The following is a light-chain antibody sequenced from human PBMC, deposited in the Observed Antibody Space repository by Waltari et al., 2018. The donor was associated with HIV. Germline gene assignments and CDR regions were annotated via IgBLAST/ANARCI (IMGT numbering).Light chain of an antibody. V-gene: IGLV2-23*01. Sequence: QSALTQPASVSGSPGQSITISCTGTRIDVGSYKFVPWYQQHPGKAPKFMIYEGTKRPSGVSNRFSGSKSGNTASLTISGLQAEDEADYHCCSYAGNNTLVFGGGTKLTVI. CDR2: EGT. CDR3: CSYAGNNTLV. J-gene: IGLJ3*02. CDR1: RIDVGSYKF.